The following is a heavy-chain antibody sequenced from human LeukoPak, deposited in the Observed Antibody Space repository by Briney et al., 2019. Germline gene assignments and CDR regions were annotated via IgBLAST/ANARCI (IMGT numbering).Heavy chain of an antibody. CDR3: ARDNSVGDSAWWFDP. V-gene: IGHV1-69*13. CDR1: GYTFTGYY. CDR2: IIPIFGTA. J-gene: IGHJ5*02. D-gene: IGHD5-12*01. Sequence: ASVKVSCKASGYTFTGYYMHWVRQAPGQGLEWMGGIIPIFGTANYAQKFQGRVTITADESTSTAYMELSSLRSEDTAVYYCARDNSVGDSAWWFDPWGQGTLVTVSS.